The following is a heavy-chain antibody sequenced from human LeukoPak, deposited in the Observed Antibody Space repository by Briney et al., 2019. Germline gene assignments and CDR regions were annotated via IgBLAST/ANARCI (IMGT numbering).Heavy chain of an antibody. V-gene: IGHV3-30*03. CDR2: ISYDGSNK. CDR3: ARGIFTGYSSSWSWGGLDY. CDR1: GFSFSSYG. Sequence: PGGSLRLSCAGSGFSFSSYGMHWVRQAPGKGLEWVAVISYDGSNKYYADSVKGRFTISRDNSKNTLYLQMNSLRAEDTAVYYCARGIFTGYSSSWSWGGLDYWGQGTLVTVSS. J-gene: IGHJ4*02. D-gene: IGHD6-13*01.